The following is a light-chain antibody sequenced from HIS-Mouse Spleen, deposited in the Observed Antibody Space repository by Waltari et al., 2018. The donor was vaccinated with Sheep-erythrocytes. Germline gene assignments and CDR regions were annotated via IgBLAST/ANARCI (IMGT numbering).Light chain of an antibody. CDR2: CAS. V-gene: IGKV4-1*01. CDR3: QQYYSTPLT. CDR1: QSVLYSSNNKNY. J-gene: IGKJ4*01. Sequence: DIVMTQSLDSLAVSLGERATINCKSSQSVLYSSNNKNYLAWYQQKPGQPPKLLIYCASTRASGVPDRFSGSGSGTDFTLTISSLQAEDVAVYYCQQYYSTPLTFGGGTKVEIK.